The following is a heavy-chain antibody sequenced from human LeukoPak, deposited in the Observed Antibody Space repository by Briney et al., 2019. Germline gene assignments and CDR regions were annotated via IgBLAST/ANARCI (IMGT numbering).Heavy chain of an antibody. D-gene: IGHD2-2*01. CDR2: VSWNSGSI. Sequence: PGRSLRLSCAASGFTFYDYAMHWVRQAPGQGLEWVSSVSWNSGSIAYADSVKGRFTISRDNAKNSLYLQMNSLRAEDTAFYYCAKATYSTSPGYYFDYWGQGNLVTVSS. J-gene: IGHJ4*02. V-gene: IGHV3-9*01. CDR3: AKATYSTSPGYYFDY. CDR1: GFTFYDYA.